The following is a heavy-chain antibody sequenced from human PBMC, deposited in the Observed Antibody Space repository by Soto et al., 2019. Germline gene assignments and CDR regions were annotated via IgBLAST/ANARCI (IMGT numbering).Heavy chain of an antibody. V-gene: IGHV4-30-4*01. D-gene: IGHD3-10*01. CDR3: ARAQGAGFLVS. CDR2: IYYSGST. Sequence: QVQLQESGPGLVKPSQTLSLTCTVSGGSISSGDHYWSWIRQPPGKGLEWIGYIYYSGSTYYNPSRKTRFPMSGDTSKTQFSMKLSSVTAADAAVYYCARAQGAGFLVSWGQGTLVTVSS. CDR1: GGSISSGDHY. J-gene: IGHJ4*02.